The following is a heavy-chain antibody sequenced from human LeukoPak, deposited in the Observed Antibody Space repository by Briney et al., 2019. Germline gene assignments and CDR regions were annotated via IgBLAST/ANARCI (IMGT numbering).Heavy chain of an antibody. CDR2: IYTTGST. Sequence: SGTLSLTCTISGGSISSYYWSWIRQPAGKGLEWIGRIYTTGSTNYNPSLKSRVTMSADTSKNQFSLKLSSVTAADTAVYYCARALNVAVAGPIFDSWGQGTPVTVSS. CDR1: GGSISSYY. J-gene: IGHJ4*02. CDR3: ARALNVAVAGPIFDS. D-gene: IGHD6-19*01. V-gene: IGHV4-4*07.